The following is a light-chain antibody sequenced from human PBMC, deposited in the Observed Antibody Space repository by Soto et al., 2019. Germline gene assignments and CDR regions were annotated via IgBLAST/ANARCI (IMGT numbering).Light chain of an antibody. CDR3: QQLDSYPIT. V-gene: IGKV1-9*01. J-gene: IGKJ5*01. Sequence: DIQLTQSPSFLSASVGDRVTITCRASQGISSFLAWYQQKPGKAPNLLISGASTLQSGVPSRFSGSGSGTDVTLTISSLQPEDVATYYCQQLDSYPITFGQGTRLEIK. CDR1: QGISSF. CDR2: GAS.